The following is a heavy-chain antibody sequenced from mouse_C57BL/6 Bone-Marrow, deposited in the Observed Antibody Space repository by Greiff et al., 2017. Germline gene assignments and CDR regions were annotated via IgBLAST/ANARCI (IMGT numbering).Heavy chain of an antibody. V-gene: IGHV1-64*01. Sequence: QVQLQQPGAELVKPGASVKLSCQASGYTFTSYWMPWVKQRPGQGLEWIGMIHPNSGSTNYNEKFKSKATLTVDKSSRTVYMQISSLTSEDSAVYYCTREVNWDPFAYWGQGTLVTVSA. J-gene: IGHJ3*01. CDR3: TREVNWDPFAY. CDR2: IHPNSGST. D-gene: IGHD4-1*01. CDR1: GYTFTSYW.